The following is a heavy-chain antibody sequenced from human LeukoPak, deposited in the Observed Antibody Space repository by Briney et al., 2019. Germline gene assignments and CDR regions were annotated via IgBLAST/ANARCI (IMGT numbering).Heavy chain of an antibody. D-gene: IGHD5-18*01. CDR2: IYYSGST. CDR1: GGSISSHY. CDR3: ARASSSYGNKD. J-gene: IGHJ4*02. Sequence: PSETLSLTCTVSGGSISSHYWSWIRQPPGKGLEWIGYIYYSGSTYYNPSLKSRVTISVDTSKNQFSLKLSSVTAADTAVYYCARASSSYGNKDWGQGTLVTVSS. V-gene: IGHV4-30-4*08.